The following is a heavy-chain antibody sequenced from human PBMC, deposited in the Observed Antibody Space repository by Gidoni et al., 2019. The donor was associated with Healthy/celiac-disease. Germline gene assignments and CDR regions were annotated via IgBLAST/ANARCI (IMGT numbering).Heavy chain of an antibody. CDR2: ISYDGSNK. V-gene: IGHV3-30*18. CDR1: GFTCSSYG. Sequence: QGQLVESGGGVVQPGRYLRLSCAAPGFTCSSYGMHWVRQAPGKGLELVAVISYDGSNKYYADSVKGRFTISRDNSKNTLYLQMNSLRAEDTAVYYCAKDPLSSSWSYYFDYWGQGTLVTVSS. D-gene: IGHD6-13*01. J-gene: IGHJ4*02. CDR3: AKDPLSSSWSYYFDY.